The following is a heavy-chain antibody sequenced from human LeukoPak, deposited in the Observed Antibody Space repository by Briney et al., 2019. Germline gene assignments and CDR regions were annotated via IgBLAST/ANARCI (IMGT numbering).Heavy chain of an antibody. D-gene: IGHD5-12*01. V-gene: IGHV3-30*04. CDR1: GFTFSSYA. CDR2: ISYDGSNK. Sequence: TGGSLRLSCAASGFTFSSYAMHWVRQAPGKGLEWVAVISYDGSNKYYADSVKGRFTISRDNSKNMLYLQMNSLRAEDTAVYYCARRQEWLAIGGYYYYMDVWGKGTTVTVSS. J-gene: IGHJ6*03. CDR3: ARRQEWLAIGGYYYYMDV.